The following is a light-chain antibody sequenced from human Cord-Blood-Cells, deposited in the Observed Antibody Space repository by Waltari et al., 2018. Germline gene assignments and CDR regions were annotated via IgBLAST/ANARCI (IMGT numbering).Light chain of an antibody. Sequence: QSALTQPASVSGSPGQSITISCPGTSSDAGGYNYVSWYQQHPGKAPKLMIYEVSNRPSGVSNRFSGSKSGNTASLTISGLQAEDEADYYCSSYTSSSTYVFGTGTKVTVL. J-gene: IGLJ1*01. CDR3: SSYTSSSTYV. V-gene: IGLV2-14*01. CDR2: EVS. CDR1: SSDAGGYNY.